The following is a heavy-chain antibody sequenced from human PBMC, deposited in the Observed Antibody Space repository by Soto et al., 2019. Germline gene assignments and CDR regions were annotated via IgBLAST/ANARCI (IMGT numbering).Heavy chain of an antibody. J-gene: IGHJ6*01. V-gene: IGHV3-43*01. Sequence: EVQLVESGGVVVQPGGSLRLSCAASGFTFDDYTMHWVRQAPGKGLEWVSLISWDGGSTYYADSVKGRFTISRDNSKNSLYLEKDRLRTEDTGLFFCAKGGAGRGGPRQGLDVWGQGTTVTVSS. D-gene: IGHD6-6*01. CDR1: GFTFDDYT. CDR3: AKGGAGRGGPRQGLDV. CDR2: ISWDGGST.